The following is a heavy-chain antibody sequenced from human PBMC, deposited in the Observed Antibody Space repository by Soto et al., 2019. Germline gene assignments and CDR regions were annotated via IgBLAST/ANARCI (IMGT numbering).Heavy chain of an antibody. J-gene: IGHJ4*02. D-gene: IGHD3-3*01. CDR3: ARLYDFWSGYYNTFDY. Sequence: SETLSLTCTVSGGSISSSSYYWGWIRQPPGKGLEWIGSIYYSGSTYYNPSLKSRVTISVDTSKNQFSLKLSSVTAADTAVYYCARLYDFWSGYYNTFDYWGQGTLVTVSS. CDR1: GGSISSSSYY. V-gene: IGHV4-39*01. CDR2: IYYSGST.